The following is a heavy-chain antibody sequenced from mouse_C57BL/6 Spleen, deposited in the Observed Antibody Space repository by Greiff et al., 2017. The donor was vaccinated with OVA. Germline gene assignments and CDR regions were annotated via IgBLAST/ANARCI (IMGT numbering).Heavy chain of an antibody. D-gene: IGHD1-1*01. V-gene: IGHV3-6*01. CDR1: GYSITSGYY. J-gene: IGHJ2*01. CDR3: ARGDYYGSRVYFDY. Sequence: EVQRVESGPGLVKPSQSLSLTCSVSGYSITSGYYWNWIRQFPGNKLEWMGYISYDGSNNYNPSLKNRISITRDTSKNQFFLKLNSVTTEDTATYYCARGDYYGSRVYFDYWGQGTTLTVSS. CDR2: ISYDGSN.